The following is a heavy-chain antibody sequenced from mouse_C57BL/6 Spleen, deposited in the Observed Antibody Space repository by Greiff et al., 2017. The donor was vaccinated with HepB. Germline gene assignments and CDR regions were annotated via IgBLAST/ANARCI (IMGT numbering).Heavy chain of an antibody. CDR2: ISYDGSN. J-gene: IGHJ2*01. CDR1: GYSITSGYY. V-gene: IGHV3-6*01. D-gene: IGHD2-3*01. Sequence: EVKLVESGPGLVKPSQSLSLTCSVTGYSITSGYYWNWIRQFPGNKLEWMGYISYDGSNNYNPSLKNRISITRDTSKNQFFLKLNSVTTEDTATYYCARDYDGSLDYWGQGTTLTVSS. CDR3: ARDYDGSLDY.